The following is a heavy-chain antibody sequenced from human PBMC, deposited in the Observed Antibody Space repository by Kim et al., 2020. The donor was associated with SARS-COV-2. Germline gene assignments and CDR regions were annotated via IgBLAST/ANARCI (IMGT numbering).Heavy chain of an antibody. CDR3: ARSFNYYDSSGYYFDY. D-gene: IGHD3-22*01. V-gene: IGHV1-46*01. CDR1: GYTFTSYY. Sequence: ASVKVSCKASGYTFTSYYMHWVRQAPGQGLEWMGIINPSGGSTSYAQKFQGRVTMTRDTSTSTVYMELSSLRSEDTVVYYCARSFNYYDSSGYYFDYWGQGTLVTVSS. J-gene: IGHJ4*02. CDR2: INPSGGST.